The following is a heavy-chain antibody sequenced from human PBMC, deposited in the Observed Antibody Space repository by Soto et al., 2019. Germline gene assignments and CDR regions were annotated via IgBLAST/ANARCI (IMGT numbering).Heavy chain of an antibody. CDR1: GYPVTAYY. Sequence: QLHLVQSGAVVKKPGASVTVSCSASGYPVTAYYMHWVRQAPGRGLEWMGGINPATGAAKYTQTFQGRVTMTRDPSTSTVFMELGGQTSEDTAVFYWARGGGVGVAGSAAFDMWGQGTLVTVSS. V-gene: IGHV1-2*02. CDR3: ARGGGVGVAGSAAFDM. D-gene: IGHD3-3*01. J-gene: IGHJ3*02. CDR2: INPATGAA.